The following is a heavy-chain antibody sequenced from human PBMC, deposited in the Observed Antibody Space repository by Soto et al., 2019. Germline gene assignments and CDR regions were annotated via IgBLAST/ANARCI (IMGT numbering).Heavy chain of an antibody. CDR1: GFTFSSYG. J-gene: IGHJ4*02. CDR3: AKSLGDMVTFGGVIIVTLADY. D-gene: IGHD3-16*02. V-gene: IGHV3-23*01. CDR2: ISGSGGST. Sequence: EVQLLESGGGLVQPGGSLRLSCAASGFTFSSYGLSWVRQAPGKGLEWVSGISGSGGSTYYADSVKGRFTISRDNSKNTLYLQMNSLRAEDTAVYYCAKSLGDMVTFGGVIIVTLADYWGQGTLVTVTS.